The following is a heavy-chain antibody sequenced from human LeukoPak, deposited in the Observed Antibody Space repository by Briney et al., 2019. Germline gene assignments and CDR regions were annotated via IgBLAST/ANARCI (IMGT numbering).Heavy chain of an antibody. CDR3: ARDESGESELDY. CDR2: IKQDGSEK. V-gene: IGHV3-7*01. CDR1: GFTFSSYS. J-gene: IGHJ4*02. Sequence: GGSLRLSCAASGFTFSSYSMNWVRQAPGKGLEWVANIKQDGSEKYYVDSVKGRFTISRDNAKDSLYLQMNSLRAEDTAVYYCARDESGESELDYWGQGNLVTVSS. D-gene: IGHD1-26*01.